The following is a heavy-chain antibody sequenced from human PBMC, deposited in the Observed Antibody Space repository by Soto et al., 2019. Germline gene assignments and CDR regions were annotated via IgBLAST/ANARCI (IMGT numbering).Heavy chain of an antibody. CDR1: GGSISSSSYY. Sequence: SETLSLTCTVSGGSISSSSYYWGWVRQPPGKGLEWIGSIYYSGSTYYNPSLKSRVTISVDTSKNRFSLKLSSVTAADTAVYYCARQKYYYDSSGYYSYYYYYGMDVWGQGTTVTVSS. J-gene: IGHJ6*02. V-gene: IGHV4-39*01. CDR3: ARQKYYYDSSGYYSYYYYYGMDV. D-gene: IGHD3-22*01. CDR2: IYYSGST.